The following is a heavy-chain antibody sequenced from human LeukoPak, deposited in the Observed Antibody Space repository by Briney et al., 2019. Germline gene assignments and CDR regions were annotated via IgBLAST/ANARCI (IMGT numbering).Heavy chain of an antibody. CDR3: ATLPLPVAGTVGWYFDL. V-gene: IGHV3-21*01. CDR2: ISSSSSYI. D-gene: IGHD6-19*01. CDR1: GFTFSSYS. J-gene: IGHJ2*01. Sequence: PGGSLRLSCAAPGFTFSSYSMNWVRQAPGKGLEWVSSISSSSSYIYYADSVKGRFTISRDNAKNSLYLQMNSLRAEDTAVYYCATLPLPVAGTVGWYFDLWGRGTLVTVSS.